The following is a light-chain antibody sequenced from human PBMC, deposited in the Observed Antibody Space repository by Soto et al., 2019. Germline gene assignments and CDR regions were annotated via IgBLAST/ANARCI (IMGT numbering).Light chain of an antibody. CDR3: QKYNSAPWT. Sequence: DIQMTQYPSSVSASVGDRVTITCRASQGISNYLAWYQQKPGKVPKLLIYAASTLQSGVPSRFSGSGSGADFTLTISSLQPEDVATYYCQKYNSAPWTFGQGTKVEIK. J-gene: IGKJ1*01. CDR1: QGISNY. CDR2: AAS. V-gene: IGKV1-27*01.